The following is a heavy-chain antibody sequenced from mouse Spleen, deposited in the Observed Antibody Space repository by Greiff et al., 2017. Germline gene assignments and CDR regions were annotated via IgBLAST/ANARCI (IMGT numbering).Heavy chain of an antibody. CDR3: ARLYGNCVLY. CDR1: GYTFTGYW. Sequence: QVQLQQSGAELVKPGASVKISCKATGYTFTGYWIEWVKQRPGHGLEWIGEILPGSGSTNYDAKFKGKATFTADTSSNTAYMQLSSLTTEDSAIYYCARLYGNCVLYWGQGTTLTVSS. V-gene: IGHV1-9*01. J-gene: IGHJ2*01. CDR2: ILPGSGST. D-gene: IGHD2-10*02.